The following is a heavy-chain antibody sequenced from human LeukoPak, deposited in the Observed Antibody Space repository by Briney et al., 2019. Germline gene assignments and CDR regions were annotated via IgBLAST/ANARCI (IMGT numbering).Heavy chain of an antibody. CDR3: AKEYSGYDYYYYYYMDV. CDR1: GFTFSSYG. D-gene: IGHD5-12*01. CDR2: ISYDGSNK. J-gene: IGHJ6*03. V-gene: IGHV3-30*18. Sequence: PGGSLRLSCAASGFTFSSYGMHWVRQAPGKGLEWVAVISYDGSNKYYADSVKGRFTISRDNSKNTLYLQMNSLRAEDTAVYYCAKEYSGYDYYYYYYMDVWGKGTTVTVSS.